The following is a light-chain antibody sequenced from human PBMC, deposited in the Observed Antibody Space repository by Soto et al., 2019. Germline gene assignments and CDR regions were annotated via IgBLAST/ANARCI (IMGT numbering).Light chain of an antibody. V-gene: IGKV3-15*01. CDR3: QQYNNWPLT. Sequence: EFVLTQSPGTLSLSPGERATLSCRASQSVSTSYLAWYQQKPGQAPRLLIYGASTRATGIPARFSGSGSGTEFTLTISSLQSEDFAVYYCQQYNNWPLTFGGGTKVDI. J-gene: IGKJ4*01. CDR2: GAS. CDR1: QSVSTSY.